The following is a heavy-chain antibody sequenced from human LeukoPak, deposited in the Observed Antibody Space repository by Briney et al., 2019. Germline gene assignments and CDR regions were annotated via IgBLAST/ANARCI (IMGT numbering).Heavy chain of an antibody. CDR1: GGSISSYY. V-gene: IGHV4-59*01. J-gene: IGHJ4*02. D-gene: IGHD4-23*01. Sequence: SETLSLTCTVSGGSISSYYWSWIRQPPGKGLEWIGYIYYSGSTNYNPSLKSRVTISVDTSKNQFSLKLSSVTAADTAVYYCARDGGYGGLDYWGQGTLVTVSS. CDR2: IYYSGST. CDR3: ARDGGYGGLDY.